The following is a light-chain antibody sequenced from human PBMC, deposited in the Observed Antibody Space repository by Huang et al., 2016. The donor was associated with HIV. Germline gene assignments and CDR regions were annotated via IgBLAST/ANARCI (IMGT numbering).Light chain of an antibody. CDR2: DAS. Sequence: EIVLTQSPDTLSLSPGERATLSCRASERVSSYLAWYQQKPGQAPRLLIFDASSRATGIPARFSGSGSRTDFTLTISSLEPEDFAVYYCQQRSNWPLTFGPGTRVDI. J-gene: IGKJ3*01. CDR3: QQRSNWPLT. CDR1: ERVSSY. V-gene: IGKV3-11*01.